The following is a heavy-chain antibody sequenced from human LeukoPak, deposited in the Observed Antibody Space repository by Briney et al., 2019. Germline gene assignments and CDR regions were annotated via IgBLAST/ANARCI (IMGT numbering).Heavy chain of an antibody. Sequence: GGSLRLSCAASGFTFSSYGMHWVRQAPGKGLEWVAFIRYDGSNKYYADSVKGRFTISRDNSKNTLYLQMNSLRAEDTAVYYCARDRYSSSSGYYYYYMDVWGKGTTVTVSS. D-gene: IGHD6-6*01. J-gene: IGHJ6*03. CDR3: ARDRYSSSSGYYYYYMDV. CDR1: GFTFSSYG. V-gene: IGHV3-30*02. CDR2: IRYDGSNK.